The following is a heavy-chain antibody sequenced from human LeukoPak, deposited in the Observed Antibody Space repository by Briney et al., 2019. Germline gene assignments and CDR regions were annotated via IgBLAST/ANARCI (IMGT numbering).Heavy chain of an antibody. CDR2: INPNSGGT. Sequence: ASVKVSCKASGYTFTGYYMHWVRQAPGQGLEWMGWINPNSGGTNYAQKFQGRVTMTRDTSISTAYMELSRLRSDDTAVYYCARGTARGSSGWYDYWGQGTLVTVSS. CDR1: GYTFTGYY. J-gene: IGHJ4*02. V-gene: IGHV1-2*02. CDR3: ARGTARGSSGWYDY. D-gene: IGHD6-19*01.